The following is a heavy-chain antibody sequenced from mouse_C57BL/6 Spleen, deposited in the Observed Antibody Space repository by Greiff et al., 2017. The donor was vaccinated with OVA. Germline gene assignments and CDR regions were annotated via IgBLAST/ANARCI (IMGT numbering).Heavy chain of an antibody. Sequence: LVESGPELVKPGASVKISCKASGYSFTSYYIHSVKQRPGRGPEWIGLMYPGCGNTKYNEKFKGKATLSADTSSSTAYMQLSSLTSEDSAVYYGARDYGSSPAWFAYWGQGTLVTVS. V-gene: IGHV1-66*01. CDR3: ARDYGSSPAWFAY. D-gene: IGHD1-1*01. J-gene: IGHJ3*01. CDR2: MYPGCGNT. CDR1: GYSFTSYY.